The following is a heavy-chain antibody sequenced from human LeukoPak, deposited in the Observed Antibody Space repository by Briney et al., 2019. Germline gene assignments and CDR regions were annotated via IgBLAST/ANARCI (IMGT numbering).Heavy chain of an antibody. CDR1: GYSFTSYW. CDR3: ARLTYVLRYFDWLSGAYFDY. J-gene: IGHJ4*02. Sequence: GESLQISCKGSGYSFTSYWIGWVRQMPGKGLEWMGIIYPGDSDTRYSPSFQGQVTISADKSISTTYLQWSSLKASDTAMYYCARLTYVLRYFDWLSGAYFDYWGQGTLVTVSS. CDR2: IYPGDSDT. D-gene: IGHD3-9*01. V-gene: IGHV5-51*01.